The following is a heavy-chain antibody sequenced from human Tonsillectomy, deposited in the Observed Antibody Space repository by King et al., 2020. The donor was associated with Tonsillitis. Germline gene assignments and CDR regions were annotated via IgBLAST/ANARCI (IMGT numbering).Heavy chain of an antibody. CDR2: IYTSLST. CDR1: GGSISGYY. CDR3: ARSDFWSGYYNF. D-gene: IGHD3-3*01. V-gene: IGHV4-4*07. J-gene: IGHJ4*02. Sequence: QLQESGPGLVKPSEALSLTCPVSGGSISGYYWSWIRQPAGKGLEWMGRIYTSLSTNYNPSLQRRVTMSVDTSKNQFSLKLISVTAADTAVYYCARSDFWSGYYNFWGQGTLVTVSS.